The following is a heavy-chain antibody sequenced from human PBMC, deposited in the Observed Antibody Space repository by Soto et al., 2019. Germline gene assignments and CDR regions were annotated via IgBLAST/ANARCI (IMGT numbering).Heavy chain of an antibody. V-gene: IGHV4-59*01. CDR3: ARAAPRGLIDY. Sequence: SETLSLTCTVSGGSISSYYWSWIRQPPGKGLEWIGYIYYSGSTNYNPSLKSRVTISVDTSKNQFSLKLSSVTAADTAVYYCARAAPRGLIDYWGQGTLVTVSS. J-gene: IGHJ4*02. D-gene: IGHD4-17*01. CDR2: IYYSGST. CDR1: GGSISSYY.